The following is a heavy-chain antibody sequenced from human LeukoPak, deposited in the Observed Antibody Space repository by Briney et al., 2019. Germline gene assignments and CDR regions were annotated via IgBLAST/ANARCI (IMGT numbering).Heavy chain of an antibody. D-gene: IGHD2-15*01. J-gene: IGHJ6*02. Sequence: ASVKVSCKASGFTFTSSARQWVRQARGQRLEWIGWIVVGSGNTNYAQKFQERVTITRDMSTSTAYMELSSLRSEDTAVYYCAADSVAKYYYGMDVWGQGTTVTVSS. CDR1: GFTFTSSA. V-gene: IGHV1-58*02. CDR2: IVVGSGNT. CDR3: AADSVAKYYYGMDV.